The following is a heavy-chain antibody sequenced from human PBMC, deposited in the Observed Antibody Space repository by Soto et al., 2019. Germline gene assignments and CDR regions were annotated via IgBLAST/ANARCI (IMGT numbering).Heavy chain of an antibody. Sequence: EVQLVESGGGLVQPGGSLRLSCATSGFTFSNYWMHWVRQAPGKGPVWVSRINEDESNTSYADSVKSRFTTSRDNAKNTLYLKINSRRAADTAVYCFARGLVLDYWGQGTRVTVSS. CDR2: INEDESNT. D-gene: IGHD6-6*01. CDR1: GFTFSNYW. J-gene: IGHJ4*02. V-gene: IGHV3-74*01. CDR3: ARGLVLDY.